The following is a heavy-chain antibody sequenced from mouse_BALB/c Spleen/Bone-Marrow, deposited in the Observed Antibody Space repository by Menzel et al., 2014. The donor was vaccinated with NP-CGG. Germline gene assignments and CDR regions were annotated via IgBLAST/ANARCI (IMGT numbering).Heavy chain of an antibody. J-gene: IGHJ4*01. CDR1: GFTFSDYY. Sequence: EVKLVESGGGLVKPGGSLKLSCAASGFTFSDYYMYWVRQTPEKRLEWVATISDGGSYTYYPDSVKGRFTISRDNAKNNLYLQRSSLKSEDTAMYCCARGNYGNYGAMDYWGQGTSVTVSS. CDR3: ARGNYGNYGAMDY. CDR2: ISDGGSYT. V-gene: IGHV5-4*02. D-gene: IGHD2-1*01.